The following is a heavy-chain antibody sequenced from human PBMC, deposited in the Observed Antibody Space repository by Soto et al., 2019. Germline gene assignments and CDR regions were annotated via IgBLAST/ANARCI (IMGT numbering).Heavy chain of an antibody. J-gene: IGHJ4*02. V-gene: IGHV3-74*01. CDR1: GFTFSTFW. Sequence: EVQLVESGGGLVQPGGSLRLPCEASGFTFSTFWMHWVRQAPGKGLVWVSRINSDGSSTNYADSVKGRVTISRDNAKNMLYLQMNSLRAEDTAVYYCARDFEYWGQGTLVTVSS. CDR2: INSDGSST. CDR3: ARDFEY.